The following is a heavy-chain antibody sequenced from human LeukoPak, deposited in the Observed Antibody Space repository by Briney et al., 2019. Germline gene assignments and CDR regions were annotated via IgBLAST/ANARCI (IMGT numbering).Heavy chain of an antibody. D-gene: IGHD2/OR15-2a*01. V-gene: IGHV1-69*13. CDR2: IIPIFGTA. Sequence: ASVKVSCKASGYTFTSYAISWVRQAPGQGLEWMGGIIPIFGTANYAQKFQGRVTIAADESTSTAYMELSSLRSEDTAVYYCARSADYFAYVDYWGQGTLVAVS. CDR3: ARSADYFAYVDY. J-gene: IGHJ4*02. CDR1: GYTFTSYA.